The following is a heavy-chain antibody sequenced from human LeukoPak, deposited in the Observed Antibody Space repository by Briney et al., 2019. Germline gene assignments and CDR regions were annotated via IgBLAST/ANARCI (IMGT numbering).Heavy chain of an antibody. Sequence: GGSLRLSCAVSGFTFSSHDLHWVSQAAGKGLEWVSTIGTTGDTFYPDSVKGRFTISRESAKNSLYLQMNSLRAGDTAVYYCARDLRGYRYGGYPYVYDMDVWGQGTTVTVSS. CDR1: GFTFSSHD. CDR3: ARDLRGYRYGGYPYVYDMDV. J-gene: IGHJ6*02. D-gene: IGHD5-18*01. V-gene: IGHV3-13*01. CDR2: IGTTGDT.